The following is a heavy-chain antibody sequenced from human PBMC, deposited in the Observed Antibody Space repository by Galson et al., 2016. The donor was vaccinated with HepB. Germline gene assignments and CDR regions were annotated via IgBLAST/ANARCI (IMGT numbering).Heavy chain of an antibody. Sequence: SLRLSCAASGFTVSRDYMSWVRQAPGKGLEWVSVIYSGGTTYYADSVKGRFTISRDSSKNTLYLQMNSLKTEDTAVYYCARVTFSDTNAYTDDCWGQGTLVTVSS. CDR3: ARVTFSDTNAYTDDC. D-gene: IGHD3-16*01. CDR2: IYSGGTT. CDR1: GFTVSRDY. J-gene: IGHJ4*02. V-gene: IGHV3-66*01.